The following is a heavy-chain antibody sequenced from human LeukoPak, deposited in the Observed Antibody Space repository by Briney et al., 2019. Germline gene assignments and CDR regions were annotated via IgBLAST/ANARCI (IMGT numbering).Heavy chain of an antibody. D-gene: IGHD6-19*01. CDR1: GASISIYH. J-gene: IGHJ4*02. V-gene: IGHV4-4*07. CDR2: IYHSGST. CDR3: AGVDSSSGWHYFDY. Sequence: SETLSLTCTVSGASISIYHWAWIRQPAGKGLECIGRIYHSGSTHYNPSLKSRVTMSEDTSKNQFSLKRSSVTAADTAVYYCAGVDSSSGWHYFDYWGQGTLVTVSS.